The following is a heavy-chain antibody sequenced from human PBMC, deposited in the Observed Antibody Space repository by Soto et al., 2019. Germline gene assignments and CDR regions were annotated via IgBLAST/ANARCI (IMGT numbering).Heavy chain of an antibody. Sequence: QVQLVESGGGVVQPGRSLRLSCAASGFTFSSYGMHWVRQAPGKGLEWVAVISYDGSNKYYADSVKGRFTISRDNSKNTLYLQMNSLRAEDTAVYYCAKDLDSVVVPAAIFYYYMDVWGKGTTVTVSS. CDR2: ISYDGSNK. J-gene: IGHJ6*03. CDR3: AKDLDSVVVPAAIFYYYMDV. V-gene: IGHV3-30*18. D-gene: IGHD2-2*01. CDR1: GFTFSSYG.